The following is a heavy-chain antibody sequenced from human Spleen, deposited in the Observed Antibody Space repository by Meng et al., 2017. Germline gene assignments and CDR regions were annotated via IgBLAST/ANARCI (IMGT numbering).Heavy chain of an antibody. J-gene: IGHJ4*02. CDR1: GYTLTDYA. CDR3: ARVAITMVRGVIGY. D-gene: IGHD3-10*01. V-gene: IGHV1-2*02. CDR2: INPNSGGT. Sequence: ASVKVSCKASGYTLTDYAINWVRQAPGQGLEWMGWINPNSGGTNYAQKFQGRVTMTRDTSISTAYMELSRLRSDDTAVYYCARVAITMVRGVIGYWGQGTPVTVSS.